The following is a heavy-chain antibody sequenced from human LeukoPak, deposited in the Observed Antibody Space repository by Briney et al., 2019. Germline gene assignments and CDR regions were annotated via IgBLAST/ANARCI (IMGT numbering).Heavy chain of an antibody. CDR2: MNPNSGNT. Sequence: ASVKVSCKASGYTFTGYDINWVRQATGQGLEWMGWMNPNSGNTGYAQKFQGRVTITRNTSISTAYMELSSLRSEDTAVYYCARAEPYYDFWSGYYYYYYYYMDVWGKGTTVTVSS. V-gene: IGHV1-8*03. CDR1: GYTFTGYD. D-gene: IGHD3-3*01. CDR3: ARAEPYYDFWSGYYYYYYYYMDV. J-gene: IGHJ6*03.